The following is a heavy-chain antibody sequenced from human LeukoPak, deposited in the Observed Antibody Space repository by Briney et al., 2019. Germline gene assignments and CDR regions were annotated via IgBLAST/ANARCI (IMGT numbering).Heavy chain of an antibody. V-gene: IGHV3-7*01. CDR3: ARHHARFGEFANWFDP. D-gene: IGHD3-10*01. CDR1: GFTFSSYW. Sequence: GGSLRLSCAASGFTFSSYWMSWVRQAPGKGLEWVANIKQDGSEKYYVDSVKGRITISRDNAKNSLYLQMNSLRAEDTAVYYCARHHARFGEFANWFDPWGQGTLVTVSS. J-gene: IGHJ5*02. CDR2: IKQDGSEK.